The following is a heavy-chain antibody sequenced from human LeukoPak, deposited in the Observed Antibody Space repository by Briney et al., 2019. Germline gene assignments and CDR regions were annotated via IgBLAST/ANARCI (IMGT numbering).Heavy chain of an antibody. CDR2: INHLGST. CDR3: ARDYDILTGYYEIYYYYGMDV. D-gene: IGHD3-9*01. Sequence: SITGTVSGGPISTYYWGWIRQSPAKGLEWICYINHLGSTNYNPSLKSRVTISVDTSKNQFSLKLSSLTAADTAVYYCARDYDILTGYYEIYYYYGMDVWGQGTTVTVSS. J-gene: IGHJ6*02. CDR1: GGPISTYY. V-gene: IGHV4-59*01.